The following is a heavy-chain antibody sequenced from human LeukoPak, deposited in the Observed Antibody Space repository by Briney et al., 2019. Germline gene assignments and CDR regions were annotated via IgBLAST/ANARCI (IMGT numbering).Heavy chain of an antibody. CDR3: ARDKGNAFDI. J-gene: IGHJ3*02. V-gene: IGHV1-69*01. CDR1: VGTFTSYA. CDR2: IIPIFGTA. Sequence: SVKVSCTASVGTFTSYAISWVRQAPGQGLEWMGGIIPIFGTANYDKQFQCRITITADESTSTAYMELSSLRSEDTAVYYCARDKGNAFDIWGQGTMVTVSS.